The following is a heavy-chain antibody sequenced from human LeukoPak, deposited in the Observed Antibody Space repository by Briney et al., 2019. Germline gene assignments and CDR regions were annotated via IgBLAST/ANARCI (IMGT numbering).Heavy chain of an antibody. V-gene: IGHV1-3*01. J-gene: IGHJ4*02. CDR1: GYTFTNYA. CDR2: INAGNGNT. D-gene: IGHD6-6*01. CDR3: ARADPTEYSSSRGYYFDS. Sequence: ASVKVSCKTSGYTFTNYAMHWVRQAPGQRLEWMGWINAGNGNTKHSQKFQGRVTITRDTSASTAYMELSSLRSEDTAVYYCARADPTEYSSSRGYYFDSWGQEVLVIVSS.